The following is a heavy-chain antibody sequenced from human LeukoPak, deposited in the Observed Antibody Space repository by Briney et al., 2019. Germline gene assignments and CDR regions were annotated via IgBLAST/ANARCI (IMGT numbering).Heavy chain of an antibody. CDR3: AADPEKHYYDYVWGSYRYTYWFDP. Sequence: GGSLRLSCAASGFTFSSYSMNWVRQAPGKGLEWVSSISSSSSYIYYADSVKGRFTISRDNAKNSLYLQMNSLRAEDTAVYYCAADPEKHYYDYVWGSYRYTYWFDPWGQGTLVTVSS. CDR1: GFTFSSYS. J-gene: IGHJ5*02. V-gene: IGHV3-21*01. D-gene: IGHD3-16*02. CDR2: ISSSSSYI.